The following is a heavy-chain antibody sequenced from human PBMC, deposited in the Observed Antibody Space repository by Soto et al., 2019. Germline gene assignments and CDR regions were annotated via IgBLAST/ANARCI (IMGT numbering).Heavy chain of an antibody. V-gene: IGHV3-74*01. D-gene: IGHD1-7*01. J-gene: IGHJ4*02. CDR2: INGDGSTT. CDR3: ARGARNYYYFDY. CDR1: GFTFSNYW. Sequence: EVQLVESGGGLVQPGGSQIFSCAASGFTFSNYWMHWVRQAPGKGLVWFSRINGDGSTTNYADSVKGRFTISRDNDKNTLYLQMNSLRAEDTAVYYCARGARNYYYFDYWGQGTLVTVSS.